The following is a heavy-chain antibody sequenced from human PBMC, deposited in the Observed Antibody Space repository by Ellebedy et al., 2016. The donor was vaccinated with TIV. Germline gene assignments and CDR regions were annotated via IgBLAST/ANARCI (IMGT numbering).Heavy chain of an antibody. J-gene: IGHJ5*02. CDR3: TRGFSIAVAGSWFDP. V-gene: IGHV1-2*02. CDR2: INPNSGGT. Sequence: ASVKVSCKASGYTFTGSYMHWMRQAPGQGLEWMAWINPNSGGTKYAQQFQGRVTLTRDTSINTAYMELSSLTSDDTAVYYCTRGFSIAVAGSWFDPWGQGTLVTVSS. D-gene: IGHD6-19*01. CDR1: GYTFTGSY.